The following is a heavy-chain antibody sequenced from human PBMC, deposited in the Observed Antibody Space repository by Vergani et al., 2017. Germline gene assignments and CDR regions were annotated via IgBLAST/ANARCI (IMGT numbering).Heavy chain of an antibody. V-gene: IGHV5-51*01. CDR1: GYSFTNYW. CDR3: ARLXGRDSSGSKYFDY. CDR2: IHPADSDT. D-gene: IGHD3-22*01. Sequence: EVQLVQSGAEVKKPGESVKISCQISGYSFTNYWIGWVRQMPGKGLEWMGIIHPADSDTRYSLSFQGQVTISVDKSISTAYLQRSSLRASDSAMYYCARLXGRDSSGSKYFDYWGQGTLVTVSS. J-gene: IGHJ4*02.